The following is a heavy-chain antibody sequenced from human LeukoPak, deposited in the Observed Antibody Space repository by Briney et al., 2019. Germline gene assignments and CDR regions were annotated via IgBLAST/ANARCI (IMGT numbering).Heavy chain of an antibody. J-gene: IGHJ5*02. CDR1: GGSISSGDYY. Sequence: SRTLSLTCTVSGGSISSGDYYWSWIRQPPGKGLEWVGYINYRGSTYYNPSLKSRVTISVDTSKNQFSLKLSSVTAADTAVYYCARGFDCSSTSCLWFDPWGQGTLVTVSS. CDR2: INYRGST. V-gene: IGHV4-30-4*01. D-gene: IGHD2-2*01. CDR3: ARGFDCSSTSCLWFDP.